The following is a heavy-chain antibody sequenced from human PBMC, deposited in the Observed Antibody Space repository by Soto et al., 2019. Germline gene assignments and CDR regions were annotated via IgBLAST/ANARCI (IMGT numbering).Heavy chain of an antibody. CDR2: IYYSGST. J-gene: IGHJ3*02. CDR1: GGSISSGDYY. V-gene: IGHV4-30-4*01. D-gene: IGHD2-2*02. Sequence: QVQLQESGPGLVKPSQTLSLTCTVSGGSISSGDYYWSWIRQPPGKGLEWIGYIYYSGSTYYNPSLKSRVTISVDTSKNQFSLKLSSVTAADTAVYYCARVSSWDIVVVPAAIAFDIWGQGTMVTVSS. CDR3: ARVSSWDIVVVPAAIAFDI.